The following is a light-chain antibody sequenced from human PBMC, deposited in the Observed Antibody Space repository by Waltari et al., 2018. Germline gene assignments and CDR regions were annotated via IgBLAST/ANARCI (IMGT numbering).Light chain of an antibody. J-gene: IGLJ3*02. CDR2: DVS. Sequence: QSALTQPAAVSGSPGQSVTISCIGASSDIGRYDIVSWYQQHPSNAPKLVISDVSKRPSVVSDRFSGSKSGDTASLTISGLQFEDEADYYCCSYAGNYVWVFGGGTRLTVL. CDR1: SSDIGRYDI. CDR3: CSYAGNYVWV. V-gene: IGLV2-23*02.